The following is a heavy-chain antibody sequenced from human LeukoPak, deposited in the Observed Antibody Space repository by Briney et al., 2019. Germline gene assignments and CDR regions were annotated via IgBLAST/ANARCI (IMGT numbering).Heavy chain of an antibody. D-gene: IGHD3-22*01. V-gene: IGHV4-59*01. J-gene: IGHJ4*02. CDR3: ARVYYDRSGYFPNYFDY. CDR2: IYYSGRT. CDR1: GGSFSGYY. Sequence: SETLSLTCAVYGGSFSGYYWSWIRQPPGKGLEWIGYIYYSGRTNYNPSLKSRVTISVDTSKNQFSLKLSSMTAADTAVYYCARVYYDRSGYFPNYFDYWGQGTLVTVSS.